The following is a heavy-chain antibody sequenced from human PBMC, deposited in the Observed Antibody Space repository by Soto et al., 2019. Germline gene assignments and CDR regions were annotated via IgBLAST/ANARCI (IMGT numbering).Heavy chain of an antibody. J-gene: IGHJ4*02. CDR2: ISYDGSNK. V-gene: IGHV3-30*18. Sequence: QVQLVESGGGVVQPGRSLRLSCAASGFTFRSYGMHWVRQAPGKGLEWVAVISYDGSNKYYADSVKGRFTISRDNSKNTLYLQMNSLRAEDTAVYYCAKGYYGEPTFDYWGQGTLVTVSS. CDR1: GFTFRSYG. D-gene: IGHD4-17*01. CDR3: AKGYYGEPTFDY.